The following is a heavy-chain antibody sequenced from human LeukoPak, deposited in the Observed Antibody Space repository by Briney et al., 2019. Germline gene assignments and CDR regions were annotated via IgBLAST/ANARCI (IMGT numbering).Heavy chain of an antibody. Sequence: GGSLSLSCVASGFTFGKYWMSWVRQAPGKGLEWVANIKLDGSEKNYVDSVKGRFTISRDNAKNSLYLQMNSLRAEDTAVYYCARDGSGSYQYYFDYWGQGTLVTVSS. V-gene: IGHV3-7*01. CDR1: GFTFGKYW. D-gene: IGHD1-26*01. J-gene: IGHJ4*02. CDR3: ARDGSGSYQYYFDY. CDR2: IKLDGSEK.